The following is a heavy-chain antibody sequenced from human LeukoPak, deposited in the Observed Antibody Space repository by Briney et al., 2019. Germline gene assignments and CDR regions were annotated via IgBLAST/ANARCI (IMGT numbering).Heavy chain of an antibody. Sequence: GGSLRLPCAASGFTLSTYWMSWVRQAPEKGLEWVANIKQDATEKYYVDSVKGRFTISRDNAKNSLFLQMNSLRVEDTAIYYCARGPNGATSPWGQGTLVTVSS. CDR2: IKQDATEK. V-gene: IGHV3-7*01. D-gene: IGHD2-2*01. CDR3: ARGPNGATSP. CDR1: GFTLSTYW. J-gene: IGHJ5*02.